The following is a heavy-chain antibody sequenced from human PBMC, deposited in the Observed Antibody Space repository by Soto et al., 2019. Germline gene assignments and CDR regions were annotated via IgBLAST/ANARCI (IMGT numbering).Heavy chain of an antibody. V-gene: IGHV1-46*03. J-gene: IGHJ6*03. Sequence: QVQLVQSGAEVKKPGASVKDSCKASAYTFTSYYMHWVRQAPGQGLEWMGIINPSGGSTSHAQKCQGSVTMTRDTASSTVYMELGSLRSEDTAVYYCARGDEGWCMPTRCYGDSSYMVVWGKGTTVTVSS. CDR1: AYTFTSYY. CDR2: INPSGGST. D-gene: IGHD2-8*02. CDR3: ARGDEGWCMPTRCYGDSSYMVV.